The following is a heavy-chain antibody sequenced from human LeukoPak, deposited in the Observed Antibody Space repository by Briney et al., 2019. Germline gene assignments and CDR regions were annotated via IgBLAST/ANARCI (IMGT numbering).Heavy chain of an antibody. J-gene: IGHJ5*02. CDR2: IYYSGDI. V-gene: IGHV4-28*05. D-gene: IGHD2-2*01. CDR1: GYSISSDNW. CDR3: ARKPAARGWFDP. Sequence: PSDTLSLTCTVSGYSISSDNWWGWIRQPPGEGLEWIGYIYYSGDIYYNPSLKSRVTMSVDTSRNQFSLKLSSVTAVDTAVYFCARKPAARGWFDPWDQGTLVTVSS.